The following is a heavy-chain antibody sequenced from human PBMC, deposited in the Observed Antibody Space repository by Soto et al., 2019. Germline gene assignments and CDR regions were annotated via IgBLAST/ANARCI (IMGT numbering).Heavy chain of an antibody. J-gene: IGHJ4*02. Sequence: YLRLSCEASGFKFDDYMMHWVRQAPGKGLEWISLISWDGGSIDYADSIKGRFTVSRDNSKTSLYLHMHSLTSDDTAFYFCAKEGNGGSSLDYWGQGTLVTVSS. D-gene: IGHD2-15*01. V-gene: IGHV3-43*01. CDR3: AKEGNGGSSLDY. CDR2: ISWDGGSI. CDR1: GFKFDDYM.